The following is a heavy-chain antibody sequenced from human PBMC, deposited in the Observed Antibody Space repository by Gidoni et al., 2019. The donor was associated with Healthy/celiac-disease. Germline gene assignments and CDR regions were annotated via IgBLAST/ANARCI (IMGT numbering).Heavy chain of an antibody. J-gene: IGHJ5*02. CDR1: GGTFSSYA. CDR2: IIPIFGTA. Sequence: QVQLVQSGAEVKKPGSSVKVSCKASGGTFSSYAISWVRQAPGQGLEWMGGIIPIFGTANYAQKFQGRVTITADKSTSTAYMELSSLRSEDTAVYYCARAKGRFGELLANWFDPWGQGTLVTVSS. V-gene: IGHV1-69*06. D-gene: IGHD3-10*01. CDR3: ARAKGRFGELLANWFDP.